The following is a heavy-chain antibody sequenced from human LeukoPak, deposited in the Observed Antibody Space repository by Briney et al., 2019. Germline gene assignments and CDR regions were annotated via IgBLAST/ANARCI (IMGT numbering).Heavy chain of an antibody. V-gene: IGHV4-59*01. CDR1: GGSISSYY. CDR3: ARGNDYVWGSYRTYYMDV. CDR2: IYYSGST. Sequence: PSETLSLTCTVSGGSISSYYWSWLRQPPGKGLEWIGDIYYSGSTNYNPSLKRRVTISVDTSKNQFSLKLSSVTAAYTAVYYCARGNDYVWGSYRTYYMDVWGKGTTVTVSS. J-gene: IGHJ6*03. D-gene: IGHD3-16*02.